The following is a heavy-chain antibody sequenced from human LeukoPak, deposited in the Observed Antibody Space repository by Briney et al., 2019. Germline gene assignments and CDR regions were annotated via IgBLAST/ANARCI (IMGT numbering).Heavy chain of an antibody. D-gene: IGHD3-10*01. V-gene: IGHV1-69*04. CDR3: ARAGPRGFGEFPFDY. Sequence: SVKVSCKASGGTFSSYAISWVRQAPGQGLEWMGRIIPILGIANYAQKFQGRVTITADTSTSTAYIELSSLTYDDTAVYYCARAGPRGFGEFPFDYWGQGTLVTVSS. CDR2: IIPILGIA. J-gene: IGHJ4*02. CDR1: GGTFSSYA.